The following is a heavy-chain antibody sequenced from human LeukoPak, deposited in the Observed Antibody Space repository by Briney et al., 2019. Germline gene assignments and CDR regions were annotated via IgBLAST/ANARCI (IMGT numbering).Heavy chain of an antibody. V-gene: IGHV3-33*06. D-gene: IGHD6-13*01. CDR1: GFTFSSYG. CDR2: IWYDGSNK. Sequence: QPGRSLRLSCAASGFTFSSYGMHWVRQAPGKGLEWVAVIWYDGSNKYYADSVKGRFTISRDNSKNTLYLQMNSLRAEDTAVYYCAKDRVPGIAAPGPFYYRGQGTLVTVSS. J-gene: IGHJ4*02. CDR3: AKDRVPGIAAPGPFYY.